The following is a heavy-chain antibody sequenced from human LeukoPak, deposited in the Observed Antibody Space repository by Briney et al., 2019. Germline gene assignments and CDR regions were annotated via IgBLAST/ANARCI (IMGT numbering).Heavy chain of an antibody. CDR3: ARKVPLAIDY. D-gene: IGHD5-12*01. CDR1: GFTFSSYG. Sequence: PGGSLRLSCAASGFTFSSYGMNWVRQAPGKGLEWVSYISSSSSTIDYADSVKGRFTISRDNAKNSLYLQMNSLRAEDTAVYYCARKVPLAIDYWGQGTLVTVSS. V-gene: IGHV3-48*01. J-gene: IGHJ4*02. CDR2: ISSSSSTI.